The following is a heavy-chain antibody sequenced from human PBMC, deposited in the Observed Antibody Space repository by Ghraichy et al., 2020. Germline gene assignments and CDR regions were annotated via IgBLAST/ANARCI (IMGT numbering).Heavy chain of an antibody. D-gene: IGHD5-12*01. CDR2: INHSGST. Sequence: SETLSLTCAVYGGSFSGYYWSWIRQPPGKGLEWIGEINHSGSTNYNPSLKSRVTISVDTSKNQFSLKLSSVTAADTAVYYCARVRRYSGPVAFDYWGQGTLVTVSS. CDR1: GGSFSGYY. V-gene: IGHV4-34*01. CDR3: ARVRRYSGPVAFDY. J-gene: IGHJ4*02.